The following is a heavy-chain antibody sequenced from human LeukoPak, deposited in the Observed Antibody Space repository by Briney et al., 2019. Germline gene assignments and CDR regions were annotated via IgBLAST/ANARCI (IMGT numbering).Heavy chain of an antibody. Sequence: ASVKVSCKASGYTFTSYGISWVRQAPGQGLEWMGWISAHNGNANYAQRFQGRVTMTTDTSTTTAYMELRSLRSDDTALYYCARGEDRDYVWGSYRLADYWGQGTLVTVSS. V-gene: IGHV1-18*04. CDR2: ISAHNGNA. D-gene: IGHD3-16*02. CDR3: ARGEDRDYVWGSYRLADY. J-gene: IGHJ4*02. CDR1: GYTFTSYG.